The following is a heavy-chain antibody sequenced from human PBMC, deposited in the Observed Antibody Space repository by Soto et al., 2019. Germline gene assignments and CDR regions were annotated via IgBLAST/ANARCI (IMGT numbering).Heavy chain of an antibody. V-gene: IGHV1-69*02. CDR3: ARIRYCSSTSCQKASFDY. D-gene: IGHD2-2*01. Sequence: QVQLVQSGAEVKKPGSSVKVSCKASGGTFSSYTISWVRQAPGQGREWMGRIIPILGIANYAQKFQGRVTITADKSTSTAYMELSSLRSEDTAVYYCARIRYCSSTSCQKASFDYWGQGTLVTVSS. CDR2: IIPILGIA. J-gene: IGHJ4*02. CDR1: GGTFSSYT.